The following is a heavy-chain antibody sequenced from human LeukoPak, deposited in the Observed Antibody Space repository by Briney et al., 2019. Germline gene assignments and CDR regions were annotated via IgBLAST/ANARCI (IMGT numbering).Heavy chain of an antibody. D-gene: IGHD3-10*01. CDR1: GGSISSSSYY. V-gene: IGHV4-39*07. CDR2: IYYSGST. Sequence: SETLSLTCTVSGGSISSSSYYWGWIRQPPGKGLEWIGSIYYSGSTYYNPSLKSRVTISIDTSKNQFSLRLSSVSAADTAVYYCARDRGDYYFDYWGQGILVTVSS. CDR3: ARDRGDYYFDY. J-gene: IGHJ4*02.